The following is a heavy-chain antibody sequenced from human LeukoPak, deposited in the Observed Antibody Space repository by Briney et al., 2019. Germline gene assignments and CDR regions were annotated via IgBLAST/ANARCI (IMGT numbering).Heavy chain of an antibody. CDR1: EYNFNAYA. J-gene: IGHJ6*03. Sequence: ASVKVSCKASEYNFNAYAISWVRQAPGQGLEWMGWISASSGNTKHAQRLQGRVTLTTDTSTNTAYMELRNLRSDDTAIYYCARGFGVIAATISYLYYYMDVWGKGTTVTVSS. CDR3: ARGFGVIAATISYLYYYMDV. CDR2: ISASSGNT. D-gene: IGHD2-15*01. V-gene: IGHV1-18*01.